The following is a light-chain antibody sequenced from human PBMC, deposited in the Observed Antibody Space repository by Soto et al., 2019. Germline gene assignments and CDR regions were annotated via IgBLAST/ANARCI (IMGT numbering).Light chain of an antibody. CDR1: QDIQNA. V-gene: IGKV1-17*01. Sequence: DIQMTQSPSSLSASVGDRVTITCRASQDIQNALGWYQQKPGKAPKRLIYAASSLQSGVPPRFSGSRSGTEFTLTISSLQPEDFATYYCLQHDSNVWTFGQGTKVDIK. J-gene: IGKJ1*01. CDR3: LQHDSNVWT. CDR2: AAS.